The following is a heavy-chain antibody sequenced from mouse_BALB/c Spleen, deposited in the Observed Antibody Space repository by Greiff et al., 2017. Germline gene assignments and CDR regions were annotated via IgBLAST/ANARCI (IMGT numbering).Heavy chain of an antibody. D-gene: IGHD2-3*01. J-gene: IGHJ4*01. V-gene: IGHV1-14*01. CDR3: ARFYDSYAMDY. Sequence: VQLQQSGPELVKPGASVKMSCKASGYTFTSYVMHWVKQKPGQGLEWIGYINPYNDGTKYNEKFKGKATLTSDKSSSTAYMELSSLTSEDSAVYYCARFYDSYAMDYWGQGTSVTVSS. CDR1: GYTFTSYV. CDR2: INPYNDGT.